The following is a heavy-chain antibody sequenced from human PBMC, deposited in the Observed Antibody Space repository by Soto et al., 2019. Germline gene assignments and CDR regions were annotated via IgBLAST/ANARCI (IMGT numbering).Heavy chain of an antibody. CDR1: GFSLSTSGVG. J-gene: IGHJ4*02. Sequence: SGPTLVNPTQTLTLTCTFSGFSLSTSGVGVGWIRQPPGKALEWLALIYWDDDKRYSPSLKSRLTITKDTSKNQVVLTMTNMDPVDTATYYCAHSYPGRFLEWNPPSFDYWGQGTLVTVSS. CDR2: IYWDDDK. D-gene: IGHD3-3*01. CDR3: AHSYPGRFLEWNPPSFDY. V-gene: IGHV2-5*02.